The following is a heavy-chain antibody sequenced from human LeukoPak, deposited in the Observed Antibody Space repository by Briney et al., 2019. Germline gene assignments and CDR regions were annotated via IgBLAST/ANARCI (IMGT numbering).Heavy chain of an antibody. D-gene: IGHD6-19*01. V-gene: IGHV3-21*01. J-gene: IGHJ3*02. CDR2: ISSSSSYI. CDR1: GFTFSSYS. CDR3: ASDRTGYSSGYDAFDI. Sequence: KPGGSLRLSCAASGFTFSSYSMNWVRQAPGKGLEWVSSISSSSSYIYYADSVKGRFTISRDNAKNSLYLQMNSLRAEDTAVYYCASDRTGYSSGYDAFDIWGQGTMVTVSS.